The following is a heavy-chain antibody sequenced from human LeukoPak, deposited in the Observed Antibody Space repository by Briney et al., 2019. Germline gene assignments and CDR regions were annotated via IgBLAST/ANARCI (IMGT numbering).Heavy chain of an antibody. D-gene: IGHD4-17*01. J-gene: IGHJ4*02. CDR1: ALTFSTYW. CDR2: IKGDGSST. Sequence: GGSLRLSCAASALTFSTYWVHCVRQAPGKGLVWVARIKGDGSSTIYADSVKGRFTISRDNSKNTLYLQTSSLRAEDTAVYYCARASTTVPNLLDHWGRGTLVTVSS. V-gene: IGHV3-74*01. CDR3: ARASTTVPNLLDH.